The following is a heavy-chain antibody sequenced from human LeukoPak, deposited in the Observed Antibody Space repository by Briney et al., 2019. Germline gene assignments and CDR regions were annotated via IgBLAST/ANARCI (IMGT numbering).Heavy chain of an antibody. CDR1: GFTFSSYS. Sequence: GGSLRLSCAASGFTFSSYSMNWVRQAPGKGLEWVSSISSSSSYIYYADSVKGRFTISRDNAKNSLYLQMNSLRAEDTAVYYCARLYGDYGPQRDYWGQGTLVTVSS. J-gene: IGHJ4*02. CDR2: ISSSSSYI. D-gene: IGHD4-17*01. V-gene: IGHV3-21*01. CDR3: ARLYGDYGPQRDY.